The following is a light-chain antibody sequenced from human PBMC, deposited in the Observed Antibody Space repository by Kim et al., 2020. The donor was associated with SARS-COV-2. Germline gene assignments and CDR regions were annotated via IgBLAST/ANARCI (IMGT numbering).Light chain of an antibody. J-gene: IGLJ3*02. CDR1: KLGDKF. CDR3: QAWDSSTAV. Sequence: SVSHGKTASITCSGDKLGDKFACWYQQKPGQSPVLVIYQDSKRPSGIPERFSGSNSANTATLTISVTQAMDEADYYCQAWDSSTAVSGGGTQLTVL. CDR2: QDS. V-gene: IGLV3-1*01.